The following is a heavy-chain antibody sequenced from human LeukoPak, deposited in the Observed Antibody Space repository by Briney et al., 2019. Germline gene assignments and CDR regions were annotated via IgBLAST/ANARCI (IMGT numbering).Heavy chain of an antibody. CDR2: IDYDSSHI. CDR1: VFTFSTSA. V-gene: IGHV3-21*01. J-gene: IGHJ4*02. CDR3: ARDPLRYLRVGHYDY. D-gene: IGHD3-9*01. Sequence: GGSLRLSCAASVFTFSTSAMNWVRQVPGKGLEWVSSIDYDSSHIYYAASVRGRFTIPRDNARNSVYLQMNSLRVEDTAVYYCARDPLRYLRVGHYDYWGQGTLVAVSS.